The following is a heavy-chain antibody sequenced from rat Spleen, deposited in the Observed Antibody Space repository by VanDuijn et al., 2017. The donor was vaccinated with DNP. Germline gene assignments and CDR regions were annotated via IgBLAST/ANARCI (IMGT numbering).Heavy chain of an antibody. Sequence: QVQMKETGPGLVQTTQTLSVTCTVSGFSLTSYGVHWVRQAPGKGLEWIAAVSSGGDTYYNSVLKSRLSITRDTSKSQVFLEMNSLQTEDTAFYLCTGVDSYPGLPFEYWGQGVMVTVSS. J-gene: IGHJ2*01. CDR3: TGVDSYPGLPFEY. D-gene: IGHD1-4*01. V-gene: IGHV2-77*01. CDR2: VSSGGDT. CDR1: GFSLTSYG.